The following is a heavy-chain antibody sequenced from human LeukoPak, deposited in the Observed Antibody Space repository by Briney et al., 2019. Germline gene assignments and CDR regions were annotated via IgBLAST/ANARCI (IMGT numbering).Heavy chain of an antibody. CDR2: ITYDGSYK. CDR3: AKDSSLYGTSWWGNYFDY. Sequence: PGGSLRLSCAASGFTFSSYGMHWVRQAPGKGLEWVAFITYDGSYKSEADSVKGRFTISRDSSKNTLNLQMDSLRAEDTAVYYCAKDSSLYGTSWWGNYFDYWGQGTLVTVSS. CDR1: GFTFSSYG. D-gene: IGHD6-13*01. V-gene: IGHV3-30*18. J-gene: IGHJ4*02.